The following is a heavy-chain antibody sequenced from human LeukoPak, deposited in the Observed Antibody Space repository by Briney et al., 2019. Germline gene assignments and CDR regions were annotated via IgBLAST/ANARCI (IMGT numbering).Heavy chain of an antibody. Sequence: GGSLRLSCAASGFTFSSYGMHWVRQAPGKGLEWVAVISYDGSNKYYADSVKGRFTVSRDNSKNTLYLQMNSLRAEDTAVYYCAKDLEGGRDYWGQGTLVTVSS. CDR3: AKDLEGGRDY. V-gene: IGHV3-30*18. D-gene: IGHD3-16*01. J-gene: IGHJ4*02. CDR2: ISYDGSNK. CDR1: GFTFSSYG.